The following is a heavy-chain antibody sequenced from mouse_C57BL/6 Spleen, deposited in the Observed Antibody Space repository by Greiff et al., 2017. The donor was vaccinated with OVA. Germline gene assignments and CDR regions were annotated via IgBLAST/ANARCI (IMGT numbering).Heavy chain of an antibody. CDR3: ARGDYYGSSCAMDY. Sequence: QVQLKESGAELVKPGASVKMSCKASGYTFTTYPIEWMKQNHGKSLEWIGNFHPYNDDTKYNEKFKGKATLTVEKSSSTVYLELSRLTSDDSAVYYCARGDYYGSSCAMDYWGQGTSVTVSS. D-gene: IGHD1-1*01. V-gene: IGHV1-47*01. J-gene: IGHJ4*01. CDR2: FHPYNDDT. CDR1: GYTFTTYP.